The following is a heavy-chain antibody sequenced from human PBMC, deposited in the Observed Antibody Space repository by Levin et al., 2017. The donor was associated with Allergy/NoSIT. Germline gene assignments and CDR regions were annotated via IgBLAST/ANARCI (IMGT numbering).Heavy chain of an antibody. V-gene: IGHV3-30*18. CDR1: GLTFSTYG. D-gene: IGHD2-15*01. Sequence: GESLKISCAASGLTFSTYGMHWVRQAPGKGLEWVAVISYDGSSKYYSDSVKGRFTISRDNSKNTLYLQMNSLRAEDTAVYYCAKDRRFCSVAPCYPYYYFDSWGQGTLVTVSS. CDR2: ISYDGSSK. CDR3: AKDRRFCSVAPCYPYYYFDS. J-gene: IGHJ4*02.